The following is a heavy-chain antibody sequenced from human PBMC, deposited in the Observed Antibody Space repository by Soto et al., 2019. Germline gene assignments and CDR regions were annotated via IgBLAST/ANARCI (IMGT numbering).Heavy chain of an antibody. Sequence: ASVKVSCKASGYTFTSYGISWVLQAPGQGLEWMGWISAFNGNTNYAQKLQGRVTMTTDTSTSTAYMELRSLRSDDTAVYYCAREWSYCSSTSCLYGMDVWGQGTTVTVSS. V-gene: IGHV1-18*04. CDR3: AREWSYCSSTSCLYGMDV. D-gene: IGHD2-2*01. CDR1: GYTFTSYG. J-gene: IGHJ6*02. CDR2: ISAFNGNT.